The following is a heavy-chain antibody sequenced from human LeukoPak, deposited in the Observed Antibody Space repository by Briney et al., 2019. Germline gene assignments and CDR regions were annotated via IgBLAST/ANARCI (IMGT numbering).Heavy chain of an antibody. CDR2: INSDGSST. CDR3: ARALANENIYYYYGMDV. D-gene: IGHD2/OR15-2a*01. V-gene: IGHV3-74*01. CDR1: GFTFSSYW. J-gene: IGHJ6*02. Sequence: QPGGSLRLSCAASGFTFSSYWMHWVRHAPGKGLVCVSRINSDGSSTSYADSVKGRFTISRDNAKNTLYLQMNSLRAEDTAVYFCARALANENIYYYYGMDVWGQGTTATVSS.